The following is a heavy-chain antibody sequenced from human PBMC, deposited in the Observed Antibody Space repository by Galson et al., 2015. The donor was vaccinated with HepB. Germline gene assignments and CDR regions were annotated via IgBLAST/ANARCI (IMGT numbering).Heavy chain of an antibody. D-gene: IGHD2-2*01. CDR3: ARDYGGYCTSSNCYPHNHYKDV. V-gene: IGHV3-11*01. CDR2: ISSSGSTT. Sequence: SLRLSCAASGFTFSDYYMSWIRQGPGKGLEWISYISSSGSTTHYADSVRGRFTISRDNAQNSMYLQMNSLRVQDAAMYYCARDYGGYCTSSNCYPHNHYKDVWGKGTTVTVSS. J-gene: IGHJ6*03. CDR1: GFTFSDYY.